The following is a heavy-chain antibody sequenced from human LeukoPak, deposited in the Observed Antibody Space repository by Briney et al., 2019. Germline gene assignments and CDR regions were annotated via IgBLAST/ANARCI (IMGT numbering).Heavy chain of an antibody. J-gene: IGHJ5*02. CDR1: GFTFSSYD. V-gene: IGHV3-21*01. CDR3: ARGSSNVAARNNWFDP. D-gene: IGHD6-6*01. Sequence: GGSLRLSCAGSGFTFSSYDMNWVRQAPGKGLDWVSSISGSSSYIYYADSVKGRFTISRDNAKNSLYLQMNSLRVEDRAVYYCARGSSNVAARNNWFDPWGQGTLVTVSS. CDR2: ISGSSSYI.